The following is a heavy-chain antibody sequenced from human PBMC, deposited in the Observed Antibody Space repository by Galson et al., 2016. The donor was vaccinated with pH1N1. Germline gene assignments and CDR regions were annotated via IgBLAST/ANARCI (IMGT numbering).Heavy chain of an antibody. CDR2: ISPIFGSI. V-gene: IGHV1-69*06. D-gene: IGHD3-10*01. Sequence: SVKVSCKASGGTFSNSAISWVRQAPGQGLEWMGGISPIFGSINYAQRFQGRVTASADIFTNTAYMELSRLRSEDTAIYYCATAGPLVREILYYSYAMDVWGQGTTVTVSS. CDR1: GGTFSNSA. CDR3: ATAGPLVREILYYSYAMDV. J-gene: IGHJ6*02.